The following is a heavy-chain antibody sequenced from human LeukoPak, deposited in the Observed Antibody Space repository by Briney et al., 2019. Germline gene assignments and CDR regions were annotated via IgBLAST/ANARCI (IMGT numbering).Heavy chain of an antibody. J-gene: IGHJ4*02. CDR3: ARRYSYEVGIDY. CDR2: IYYSGST. V-gene: IGHV4-39*01. D-gene: IGHD5-18*01. CDR1: GGSLSSSSYY. Sequence: SETLFLTCTVSGGSLSSSSYYWGWIRQPPGKGLEWIGSIYYSGSTYYNPSLKSRVTISVDTSKNQFSLKLSSVTAADTAVYYCARRYSYEVGIDYWGQGTLVTVSS.